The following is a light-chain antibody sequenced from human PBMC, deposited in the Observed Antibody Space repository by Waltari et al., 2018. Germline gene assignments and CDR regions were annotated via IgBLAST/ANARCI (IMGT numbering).Light chain of an antibody. V-gene: IGLV1-47*01. CDR1: HPNLGRNY. Sequence: QSVLTQPPSASGTPGQRVIISCSGSHPNLGRNYLNWYPQFPGMAPKPLIYRNTQRPSGVPDRLSGSKFGTSASLAISGLRSEDEAVYYCASWDDSHYVFGTGTKVTVL. CDR3: ASWDDSHYV. J-gene: IGLJ1*01. CDR2: RNT.